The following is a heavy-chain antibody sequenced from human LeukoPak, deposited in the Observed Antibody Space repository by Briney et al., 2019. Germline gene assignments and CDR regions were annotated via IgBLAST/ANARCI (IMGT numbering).Heavy chain of an antibody. V-gene: IGHV3-53*01. D-gene: IGHD3-10*01. CDR2: IYSGGTT. CDR3: ARVIYGTASYFYYYYMDV. Sequence: GGSLRLSCAASGFTFSANYMTWVRQAPGKGLEWLAVIYSGGTTLYTDSVKGRFTISRDNPKNTLFLQMDSLRVEDTAVYYCARVIYGTASYFYYYYMDVWGKGTTVTVSS. CDR1: GFTFSANY. J-gene: IGHJ6*03.